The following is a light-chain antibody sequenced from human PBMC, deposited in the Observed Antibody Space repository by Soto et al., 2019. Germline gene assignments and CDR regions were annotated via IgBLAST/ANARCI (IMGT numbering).Light chain of an antibody. CDR1: QSVSSY. CDR3: RQRSNWPPDLT. CDR2: DAS. J-gene: IGKJ4*01. Sequence: EIVLTQSPATLSLSPGERATLSCRASQSVSSYLAWYQQKPGQAPRLLIYDASNRATGIPARFSGSGSGTDFTLTISSLEPEDFAVYYCRQRSNWPPDLTFGGGTKVEIK. V-gene: IGKV3-11*01.